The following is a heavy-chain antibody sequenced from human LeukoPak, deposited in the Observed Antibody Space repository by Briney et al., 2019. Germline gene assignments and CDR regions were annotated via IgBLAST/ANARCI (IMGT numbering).Heavy chain of an antibody. D-gene: IGHD6-19*01. Sequence: GGSLRLSCAASGFTFSSYAMHWVRQAPGKGLEWVAVISYDGSNKYYADSVKGRFTISRDNPKNTLYLQMNSLRAEDTAVYYCARDEGQWLDGFLNYWGQGTLVTVSS. J-gene: IGHJ4*02. V-gene: IGHV3-30-3*01. CDR3: ARDEGQWLDGFLNY. CDR1: GFTFSSYA. CDR2: ISYDGSNK.